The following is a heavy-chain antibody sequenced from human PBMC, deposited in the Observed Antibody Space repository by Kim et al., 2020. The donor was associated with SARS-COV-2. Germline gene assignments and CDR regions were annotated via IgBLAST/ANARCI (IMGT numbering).Heavy chain of an antibody. V-gene: IGHV3-30*18. D-gene: IGHD5-12*01. CDR3: AKDGMRLRLNRIDY. Sequence: GGSLRLSCAASGFTFSSYGMHWVRQAPGKGLEWVAVISYDGSNKYYADSVKGRFTISRDNSKNTLYLQMNSLRAEDTAVYYCAKDGMRLRLNRIDYWGQGTLVTVSS. J-gene: IGHJ4*02. CDR1: GFTFSSYG. CDR2: ISYDGSNK.